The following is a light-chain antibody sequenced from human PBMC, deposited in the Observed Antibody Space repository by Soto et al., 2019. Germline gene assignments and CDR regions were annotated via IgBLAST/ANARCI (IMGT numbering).Light chain of an antibody. CDR1: QSLTTTY. J-gene: IGKJ2*01. Sequence: EDVLTQSPGTLSLSPGERATLSCRASQSLTTTYISWYQQKPGQAPRLLMFGTSIRATGIPDRFSGGGSGADFTLTISRVEPEDFAVYYCQQCDDSPLWSFGQGTKLEIK. CDR3: QQCDDSPLWS. V-gene: IGKV3-20*01. CDR2: GTS.